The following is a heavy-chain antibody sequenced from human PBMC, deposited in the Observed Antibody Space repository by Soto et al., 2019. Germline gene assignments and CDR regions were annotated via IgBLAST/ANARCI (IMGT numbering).Heavy chain of an antibody. Sequence: PGGSLRLSCEASGFTFSGSAMHWVRQASGKGLEWVGRIRSKPNNYATDYAAPVKGRFTISRDDSKNTLYLQMNSLKTEDTAVYYCTEEILAFDIWGQGTMVTVSS. CDR2: IRSKPNNYAT. V-gene: IGHV3-73*01. CDR3: TEEILAFDI. D-gene: IGHD2-15*01. J-gene: IGHJ3*02. CDR1: GFTFSGSA.